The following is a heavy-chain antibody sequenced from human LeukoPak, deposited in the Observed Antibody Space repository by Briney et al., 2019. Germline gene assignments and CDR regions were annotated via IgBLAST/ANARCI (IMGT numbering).Heavy chain of an antibody. CDR2: ISYSGST. CDR1: GDSVSSYY. Sequence: PSETLSLTCTVSGDSVSSYYWSWIRQPPGKGLEWIGYISYSGSTNYNPSLRGRVTISIDTSKNQFSLKLSSVTAADTAVYYCARPMVRGVNDALDIWGQGTMVTVSS. V-gene: IGHV4-59*08. D-gene: IGHD3-10*01. CDR3: ARPMVRGVNDALDI. J-gene: IGHJ3*02.